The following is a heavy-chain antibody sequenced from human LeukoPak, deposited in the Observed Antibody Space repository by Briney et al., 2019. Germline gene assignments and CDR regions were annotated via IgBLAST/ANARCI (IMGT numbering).Heavy chain of an antibody. Sequence: SETLSLTCAVYGGSFSGYYWSWIRQPPGKGLEWIGEINHSGSTNYNPSLKSRVTISVDTSKNQFSLKLSSVTAADTAVYYCARGLNSGSYSSLWFDPWGQGTLVTVSS. CDR3: ARGLNSGSYSSLWFDP. D-gene: IGHD1-26*01. CDR1: GGSFSGYY. J-gene: IGHJ5*02. V-gene: IGHV4-34*01. CDR2: INHSGST.